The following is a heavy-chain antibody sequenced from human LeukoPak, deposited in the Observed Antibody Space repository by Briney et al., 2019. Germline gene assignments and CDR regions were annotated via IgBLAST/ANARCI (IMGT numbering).Heavy chain of an antibody. J-gene: IGHJ4*02. CDR3: TRETSSRYFGY. V-gene: IGHV1-8*01. CDR2: MNPNSGRT. CDR1: GYTLTSYD. Sequence: ASAKVSCKASGYTLTSYDINWVRQATGQGLEWMGWMNPNSGRTGYAQNFQGRITITRNTSISTAYMELSSLRSEDTAVYYCTRETSSRYFGYWGQGTLVTVSS.